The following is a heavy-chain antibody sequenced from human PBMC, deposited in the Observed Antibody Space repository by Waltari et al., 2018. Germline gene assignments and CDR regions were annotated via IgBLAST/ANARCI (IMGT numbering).Heavy chain of an antibody. CDR2: ISGSGVRK. CDR1: GFSFIGYD. V-gene: IGHV3-23*04. D-gene: IGHD1-1*01. J-gene: IGHJ3*02. Sequence: EVFLVQSGGGLVQPGGSLRLSCKASGFSFIGYDMSGVRQAPGEGLEWVSTISGSGVRKYYADSVKGRLSISRDNSKDMLYLQLNSLRVEDTARYFCARPQQLVGEEDAFDIWGHGANVMVSS. CDR3: ARPQQLVGEEDAFDI.